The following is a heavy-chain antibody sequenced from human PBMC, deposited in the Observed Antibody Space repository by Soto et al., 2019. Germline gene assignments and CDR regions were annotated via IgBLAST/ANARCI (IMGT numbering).Heavy chain of an antibody. CDR3: VCGGNFFIY. J-gene: IGHJ4*02. Sequence: EVQLVESGGGLVQPGGSLRLSCAASGFTFSTYWMTWVRRPPGKGLEWVANMDQDGSETYYVDSVRGRFTVSRDNAKNSLYLHMNSLRVEDTAVYYCVCGGNFFIYWGQGTLVTVSP. CDR1: GFTFSTYW. CDR2: MDQDGSET. D-gene: IGHD3-16*01. V-gene: IGHV3-7*01.